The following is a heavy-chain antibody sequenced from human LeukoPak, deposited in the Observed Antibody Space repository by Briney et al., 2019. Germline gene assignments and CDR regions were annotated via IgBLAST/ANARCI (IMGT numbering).Heavy chain of an antibody. CDR3: ARSLLLWFGELSDAFDI. Sequence: PSETLSLTCTVSGGSISSYYWSWVRQPPGKGLEWIGEINHSGTTKYNPSLKSRVTISIHTSNNQFSLNLNSVTAADTAVYYCARSLLLWFGELSDAFDIWGQGTMVTVSS. CDR2: INHSGTT. J-gene: IGHJ3*02. D-gene: IGHD3-10*01. V-gene: IGHV4-34*01. CDR1: GGSISSYY.